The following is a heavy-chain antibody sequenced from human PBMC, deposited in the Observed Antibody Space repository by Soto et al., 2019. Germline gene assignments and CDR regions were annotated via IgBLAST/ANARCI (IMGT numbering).Heavy chain of an antibody. CDR3: ASRPREPLLPRNDY. CDR1: GGTFSSYT. D-gene: IGHD3-22*01. J-gene: IGHJ4*02. V-gene: IGHV1-69*02. Sequence: QVQLVQSGAEVKKPGSSVKVSCKAYGGTFSSYTISWVRQAPGQGLEWMGRIIPILGIANYAQKFQGRVTITADKSTSTAYMELSSLRSEDTAVYYCASRPREPLLPRNDYWGQGTLVTVSS. CDR2: IIPILGIA.